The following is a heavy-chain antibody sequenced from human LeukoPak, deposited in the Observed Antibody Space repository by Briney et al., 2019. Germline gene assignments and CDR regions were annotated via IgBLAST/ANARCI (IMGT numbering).Heavy chain of an antibody. V-gene: IGHV1-18*01. CDR2: ISAYSDDT. J-gene: IGHJ6*02. CDR1: GYTFTSYG. D-gene: IGHD2-2*01. CDR3: ARRYCSSTSCPSYYYYYGMDV. Sequence: ASVKVSCKASGYTFTSYGISWVRQAPGQGLEWMGWISAYSDDTNYAQKLQGRVTMTTDTSTSTAYMELRSLRSDDTAVYYCARRYCSSTSCPSYYYYYGMDVWGQGTTVTISS.